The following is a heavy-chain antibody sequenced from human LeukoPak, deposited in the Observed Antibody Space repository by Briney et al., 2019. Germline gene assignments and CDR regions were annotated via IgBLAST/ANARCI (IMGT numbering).Heavy chain of an antibody. CDR3: ARAPYSGSTKGAFDI. D-gene: IGHD1-26*01. CDR2: IYYSGST. J-gene: IGHJ3*02. V-gene: IGHV4-59*08. CDR1: GGSISSYY. Sequence: SETLSLTCTVSGGSISSYYWSWIRQPPGKGLEWIGYIYYSGSTNYNPSLKSRVTISVDTSKNQFSLKLSSVTAADTAVYYCARAPYSGSTKGAFDIWGQGTMVTVSS.